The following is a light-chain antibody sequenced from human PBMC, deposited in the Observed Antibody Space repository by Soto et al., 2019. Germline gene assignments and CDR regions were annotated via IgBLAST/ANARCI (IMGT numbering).Light chain of an antibody. CDR3: SSYTTSSTVV. CDR2: EVS. Sequence: QSLLTQPASVFGSPGQSITISCTGTSSDVGGYNFVSWYQQHPGKAPKLMIYEVSNRPSGVSNRFSGSKSGNTASLTISGLQPEDEADYYCSSYTTSSTVVFGTGTKVTVL. CDR1: SSDVGGYNF. V-gene: IGLV2-14*03. J-gene: IGLJ1*01.